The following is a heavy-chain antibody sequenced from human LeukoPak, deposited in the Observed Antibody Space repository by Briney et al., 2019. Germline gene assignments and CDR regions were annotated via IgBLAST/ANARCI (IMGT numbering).Heavy chain of an antibody. D-gene: IGHD4-17*01. J-gene: IGHJ6*02. Sequence: SETLSLTCTVSGDSISSDHWSWIRQPPGKGLEWIGYIYYSGNTNYNPSLKSRVTISVDTSKNQFSLKLSPVTAADTAVYYCARVSCRYGDDCGMDVWGQGTTVTVSS. CDR1: GDSISSDH. V-gene: IGHV4-59*12. CDR2: IYYSGNT. CDR3: ARVSCRYGDDCGMDV.